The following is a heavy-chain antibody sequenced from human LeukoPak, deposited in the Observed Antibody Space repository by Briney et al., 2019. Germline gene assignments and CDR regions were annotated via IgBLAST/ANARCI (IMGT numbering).Heavy chain of an antibody. CDR1: GGSISSDDYY. D-gene: IGHD3-16*01. Sequence: SETLSLTCTVSGGSISSDDYYWSWIRQPAGRGLEWIGRLYPSGSTHYNPSLNSRVTISVDTSKNHFSLNLRSVTAADTAVYYCARGRLSFGTPLYFGYWGQGILVTVSS. CDR3: ARGRLSFGTPLYFGY. CDR2: LYPSGST. V-gene: IGHV4-61*02. J-gene: IGHJ4*02.